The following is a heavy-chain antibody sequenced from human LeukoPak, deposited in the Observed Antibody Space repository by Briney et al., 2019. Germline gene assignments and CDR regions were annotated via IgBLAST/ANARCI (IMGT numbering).Heavy chain of an antibody. Sequence: ASVKVSCKASGYTFTYYYIHWVRQAPGQGLEWMGWINPNTGGTNFAQKFQGKVTMTRDTSISTVYMELSRLTSDATAVYYCARDFGYSDYGYEIPRGYMDVWAKGTTVTISS. V-gene: IGHV1-2*02. CDR1: GYTFTYYY. J-gene: IGHJ6*03. CDR2: INPNTGGT. D-gene: IGHD5-12*01. CDR3: ARDFGYSDYGYEIPRGYMDV.